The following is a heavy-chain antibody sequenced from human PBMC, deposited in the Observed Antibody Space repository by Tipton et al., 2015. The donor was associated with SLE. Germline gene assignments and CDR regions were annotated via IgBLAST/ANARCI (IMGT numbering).Heavy chain of an antibody. Sequence: QLVQSGPEVKKPGSSVKVSCKASGYTFTSYGISWVRQAPGQGLEWMGWISAYNGNTNYAQKLQGRVTMTTDTSTSTAYMELRSLRSDDTAVYYCARDGYCSSTSCYPLYYYYYYGMDVWGQGTTVTVSS. CDR1: GYTFTSYG. V-gene: IGHV1-18*01. J-gene: IGHJ6*02. CDR2: ISAYNGNT. CDR3: ARDGYCSSTSCYPLYYYYYYGMDV. D-gene: IGHD2-2*03.